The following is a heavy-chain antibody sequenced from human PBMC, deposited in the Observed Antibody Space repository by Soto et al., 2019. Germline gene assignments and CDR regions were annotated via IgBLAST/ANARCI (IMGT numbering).Heavy chain of an antibody. CDR3: VRSGYYYSSAFDI. J-gene: IGHJ3*02. V-gene: IGHV3-7*05. CDR2: IKQDGSEN. CDR1: GFTFSNYW. Sequence: EVQLVESGGGLVQPGGSLRLSCAASGFTFSNYWMSWVRQAPGKGLEWVANIKQDGSENYYLDSVKGRFTISRDNAKNSLYLQKNTLRAEDTALYYCVRSGYYYSSAFDIWGQGTMVTVSS. D-gene: IGHD3-22*01.